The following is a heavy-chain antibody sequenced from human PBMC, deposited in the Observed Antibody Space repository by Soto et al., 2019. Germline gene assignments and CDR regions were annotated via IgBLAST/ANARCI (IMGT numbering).Heavy chain of an antibody. CDR1: GYSFTSYR. D-gene: IGHD2-2*01. V-gene: IGHV5-51*01. J-gene: IGHJ3*02. CDR2: IYPGDSDT. CDR3: ATEPTSSSAFDI. Sequence: RGESLKISCQGSGYSFTSYRIGWVRQMPGKGLEWMGIIYPGDSDTRYSPSFQGQVTISVDKSISTAYLQWNSLKASDTAMYYCATEPTSSSAFDIWGQGTMVTVSS.